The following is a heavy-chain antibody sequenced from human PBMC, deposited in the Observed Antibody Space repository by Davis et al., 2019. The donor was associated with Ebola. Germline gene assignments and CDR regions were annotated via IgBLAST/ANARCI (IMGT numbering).Heavy chain of an antibody. CDR1: GFTFSSYE. CDR3: AKGGARYFYHYYGMDV. J-gene: IGHJ6*02. CDR2: ISSSGSTT. V-gene: IGHV3-48*03. D-gene: IGHD2/OR15-2a*01. Sequence: GGSLRLSCAASGFTFSSYEMNWVRQAPGKGLEWVSYISSSGSTTYYADSVKGRFTISRDNSKNTLYLQMNSLRADDTALYYCAKGGARYFYHYYGMDVWGQGTTVTVSS.